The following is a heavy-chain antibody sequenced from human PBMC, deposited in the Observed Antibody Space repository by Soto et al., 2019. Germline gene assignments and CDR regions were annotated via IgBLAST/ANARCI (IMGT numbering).Heavy chain of an antibody. V-gene: IGHV3-73*02. CDR1: GFTFSGSA. Sequence: EVQLVESGGGLVQPGGSLKLSCAASGFTFSGSAMHWVRQASGKGLEWVGRIRSNANSYATAYAASVKGRFTISRDDSKNTAYLQMKSLKTEDTAVYYCTSDSYGPWYYFDYWGQGTLVTVSS. CDR3: TSDSYGPWYYFDY. CDR2: IRSNANSYAT. J-gene: IGHJ4*02. D-gene: IGHD5-18*01.